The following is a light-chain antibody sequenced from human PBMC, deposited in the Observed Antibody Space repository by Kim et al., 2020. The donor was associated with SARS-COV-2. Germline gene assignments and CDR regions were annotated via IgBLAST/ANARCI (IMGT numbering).Light chain of an antibody. J-gene: IGKJ2*01. V-gene: IGKV3-20*01. CDR2: GAS. CDR1: QSVRSTH. CDR3: QQYSSSPYS. Sequence: DIVLTQSPGTLSLSPGETASLSCRASQSVRSTHLAWYQQKAGQPPRPLLYGASNRATGVPDRFTASGSGTDFTLAITRLEPEDFAVYYCQQYSSSPYSFGQGTKLEIK.